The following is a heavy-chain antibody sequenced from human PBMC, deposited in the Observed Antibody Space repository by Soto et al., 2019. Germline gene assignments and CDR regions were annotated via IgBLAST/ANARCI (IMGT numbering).Heavy chain of an antibody. D-gene: IGHD3-10*01. CDR3: ARLLEKTTNGVGGDVVDV. Sequence: KPSETLSLTCTVSGGSISSSSYYWDWVRQSPGKGLEWIGNIDYSGSTYYKPSLKSRVTMSVDKSKNQYSLRLSSVTAADTAVYYCARLLEKTTNGVGGDVVDVWGQGTMVTVSS. J-gene: IGHJ3*01. CDR1: GGSISSSSYY. CDR2: IDYSGST. V-gene: IGHV4-39*01.